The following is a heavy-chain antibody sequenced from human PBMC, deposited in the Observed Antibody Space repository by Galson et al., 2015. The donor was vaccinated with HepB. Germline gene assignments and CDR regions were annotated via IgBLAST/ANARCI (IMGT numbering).Heavy chain of an antibody. D-gene: IGHD1-26*01. CDR3: ARARELEGGDAFDI. CDR1: GSTFTSYG. Sequence: SVTVSCKASGSTFTSYGISWVRQAPGQGLEWMGWISAYNGNTNYAQKLQGRVTMTTDTSTSTAYMELRSLRSDDTAVYYCARARELEGGDAFDIWGQGTMVTVSS. V-gene: IGHV1-18*01. J-gene: IGHJ3*02. CDR2: ISAYNGNT.